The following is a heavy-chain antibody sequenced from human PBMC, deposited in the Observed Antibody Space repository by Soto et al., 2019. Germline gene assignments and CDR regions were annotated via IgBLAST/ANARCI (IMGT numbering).Heavy chain of an antibody. D-gene: IGHD6-13*01. J-gene: IGHJ5*02. CDR2: IYYSGST. CDR3: ARPISSSWYWEKNWFDP. CDR1: GGSISSSSYY. V-gene: IGHV4-39*01. Sequence: QLQLQESGPGLVKPSETLSLTCTVSGGSISSSSYYWGWIRQPPGKGLEWIGSIYYSGSTYYNPSLKSRVSISVDTSKNQFSLKLSSVTAADTAVYYCARPISSSWYWEKNWFDPWGQGTLVTVSS.